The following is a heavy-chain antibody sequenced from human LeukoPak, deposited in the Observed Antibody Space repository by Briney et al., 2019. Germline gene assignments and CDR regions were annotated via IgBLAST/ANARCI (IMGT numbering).Heavy chain of an antibody. CDR2: IYHSGST. CDR1: GGSISSSNW. J-gene: IGHJ4*02. V-gene: IGHV4-4*02. D-gene: IGHD3-22*01. Sequence: SVTLSLTCAVSGGSISSSNWWSWVRQPPGKGLEWIGEIYHSGSTNYNPSLKSRVTISVDKSKNQFSLKLSSVTAADTAVYYCARVMDYYDSSPMGDWGQGTLVTVSS. CDR3: ARVMDYYDSSPMGD.